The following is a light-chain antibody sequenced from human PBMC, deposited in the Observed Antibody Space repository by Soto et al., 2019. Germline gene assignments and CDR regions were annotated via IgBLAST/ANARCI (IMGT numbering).Light chain of an antibody. CDR2: GAS. Sequence: EIVLTQSPGTLSLSPRERATLSCRSSQSVTSSYLAWYQQKPGQAPRLLIYGASVRATGVPDRFSGSGSGTDFTLTISRLEPEDFAVYYCQQYTSSLNTFGQGTRLEIK. CDR3: QQYTSSLNT. CDR1: QSVTSSY. V-gene: IGKV3-20*01. J-gene: IGKJ5*01.